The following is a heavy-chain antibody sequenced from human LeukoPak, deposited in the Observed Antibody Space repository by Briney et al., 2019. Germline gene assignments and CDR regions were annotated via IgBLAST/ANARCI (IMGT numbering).Heavy chain of an antibody. Sequence: PGGSLRLSCAASGFTFSSYGMHWVRQAPGKGLEWVAVIWYDGSNKYYADSVKGRFTISRDNSKNTLYLQMNSLRAEDTAVYYCARPVVPAAILYGMDVWGQGTTVTVSS. CDR3: ARPVVPAAILYGMDV. D-gene: IGHD2-2*01. CDR2: IWYDGSNK. J-gene: IGHJ6*02. V-gene: IGHV3-33*01. CDR1: GFTFSSYG.